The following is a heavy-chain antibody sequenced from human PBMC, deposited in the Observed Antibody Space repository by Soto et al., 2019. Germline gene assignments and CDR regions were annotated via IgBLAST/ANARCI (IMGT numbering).Heavy chain of an antibody. D-gene: IGHD2-21*01. J-gene: IGHJ4*02. CDR3: ALSVRRSGDWCDIDY. Sequence: SVKVSCKTSGGTFSSYAISWVRQAPGQGLEWMGGIIPIFVTPNYAQKFQGRVTITADESTSTGYMELSSLRSDDTAMYYCALSVRRSGDWCDIDYWGEGNLLTVSS. CDR2: IIPIFVTP. V-gene: IGHV1-69*13. CDR1: GGTFSSYA.